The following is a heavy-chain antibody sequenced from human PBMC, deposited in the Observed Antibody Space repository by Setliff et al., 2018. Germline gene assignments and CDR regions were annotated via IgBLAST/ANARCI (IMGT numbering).Heavy chain of an antibody. CDR1: GGSVSIYY. CDR2: FYARGST. Sequence: PSETLSLTCTVSGGSVSIYYWSWIRQPPGKGLEWIGYFYARGSTTYNPSLKSRVTISVDTSKNQISLKLSSVTAADTAVYYCARRGGNRYFDYWGQGTLVTVPQ. J-gene: IGHJ4*02. CDR3: ARRGGNRYFDY. V-gene: IGHV4-4*08.